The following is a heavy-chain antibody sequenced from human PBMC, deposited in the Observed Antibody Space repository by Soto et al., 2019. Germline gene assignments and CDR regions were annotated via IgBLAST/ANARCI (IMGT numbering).Heavy chain of an antibody. Sequence: EVQLVESGGGLVQFGGSLRLSCAASGFTFSSYWMHWVRQVPGKGLVWVSRIKGDGTNTGYADSVKGRFTISRDNVKNTLYLQRNSVRAEDTAVYYCARGLSGYYGFDYWGQGTLVTVSS. CDR2: IKGDGTNT. CDR3: ARGLSGYYGFDY. CDR1: GFTFSSYW. V-gene: IGHV3-74*01. D-gene: IGHD5-12*01. J-gene: IGHJ4*02.